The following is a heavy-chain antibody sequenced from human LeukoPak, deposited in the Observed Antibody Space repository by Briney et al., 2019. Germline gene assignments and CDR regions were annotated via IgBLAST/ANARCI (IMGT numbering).Heavy chain of an antibody. Sequence: GGSLRLSCAASGFTFSSYAVSWVRQAPGKGLEWVSAISGSGGSTYYADSVKGRFTISRDNSKNTLYLQMNSLRAEDTAVYYCARRSRDSSGLNIDYWGQGTLVTVSS. CDR2: ISGSGGST. D-gene: IGHD6-19*01. CDR3: ARRSRDSSGLNIDY. V-gene: IGHV3-23*01. CDR1: GFTFSSYA. J-gene: IGHJ4*02.